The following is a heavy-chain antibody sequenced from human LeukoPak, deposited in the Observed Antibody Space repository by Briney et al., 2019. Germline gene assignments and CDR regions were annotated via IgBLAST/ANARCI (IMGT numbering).Heavy chain of an antibody. V-gene: IGHV4-59*01. CDR1: GGSISSYY. CDR2: IYYSGST. CDR3: ARGIWGYSSGPNDY. Sequence: SETLSLTCTVSGGSISSYYWSWIRQPPGKGLEWVGYIYYSGSTNYNPYLKRGVTISVETCKKKFSLKLSSVTAADTAVYYCARGIWGYSSGPNDYWGQGTLVTVSS. J-gene: IGHJ4*02. D-gene: IGHD6-19*01.